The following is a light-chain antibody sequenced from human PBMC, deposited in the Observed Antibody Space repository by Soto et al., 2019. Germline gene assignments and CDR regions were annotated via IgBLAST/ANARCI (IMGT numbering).Light chain of an antibody. Sequence: QSVLTQPPATSWTPGQRVTISCSGSSSNIGVNTVNWYHQLPGTAPKLLIYSNNQRPSWVPDRFSGSKSGTSASLAFSGLQSEDEADYYCSAWDDSLNGYVFGIGTKLTVL. CDR1: SSNIGVNT. J-gene: IGLJ1*01. CDR2: SNN. CDR3: SAWDDSLNGYV. V-gene: IGLV1-44*01.